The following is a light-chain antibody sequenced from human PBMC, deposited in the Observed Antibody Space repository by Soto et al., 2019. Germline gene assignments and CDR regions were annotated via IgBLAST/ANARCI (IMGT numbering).Light chain of an antibody. CDR3: QTWGSGTVV. J-gene: IGLJ2*01. V-gene: IGLV4-69*01. CDR2: LNSDGSH. Sequence: QPVLTQSPSASASLGASVKLPCTLRSGHSSYAIAWHQQQPEKGPRYLMKLNSDGSHSKGDGIPDRFSGSSSGAERYLTISSLQSEDEADYSCQTWGSGTVVFGGGTKRTVL. CDR1: SGHSSYA.